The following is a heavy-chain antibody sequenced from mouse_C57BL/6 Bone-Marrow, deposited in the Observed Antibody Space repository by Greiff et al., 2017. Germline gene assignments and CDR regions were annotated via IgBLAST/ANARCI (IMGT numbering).Heavy chain of an antibody. Sequence: VQLQQPGAELVKPGASVKLSCKASGYTFTSYWMHWVKQRPGQGLEWIGMIHPNSGSTNYNEKFKSKATLTVDKSSSTAYMQLSSLTSEDSAVYYCARRGNYEDYAMDYWGQGTSVTVSS. CDR1: GYTFTSYW. CDR2: IHPNSGST. J-gene: IGHJ4*01. V-gene: IGHV1-64*01. CDR3: ARRGNYEDYAMDY. D-gene: IGHD2-1*01.